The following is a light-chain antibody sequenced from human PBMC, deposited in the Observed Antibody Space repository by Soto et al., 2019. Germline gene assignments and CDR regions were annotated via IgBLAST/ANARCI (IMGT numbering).Light chain of an antibody. CDR1: QSITSNY. V-gene: IGKV3-20*01. CDR2: GAS. CDR3: QQGATSSWT. J-gene: IGKJ1*01. Sequence: IVVTQSPGTLSLSPGERATLSCRASQSITSNYLAWYQQKPGQAPRLLIYGASSRATGIPDRFSGSGSGTDFTLTISRLEPEDIAVYYFQQGATSSWTFGQGTKVESK.